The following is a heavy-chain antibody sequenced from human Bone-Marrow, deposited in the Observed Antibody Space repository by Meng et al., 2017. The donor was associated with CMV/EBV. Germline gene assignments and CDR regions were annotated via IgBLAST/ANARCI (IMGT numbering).Heavy chain of an antibody. D-gene: IGHD2-2*01. CDR1: GYTFTGYY. J-gene: IGHJ6*02. CDR3: ARENSPGRGARYCSSTSRYPNYYGMDV. Sequence: ASVKVSCKASGYTFTGYYMHWVRQAPGQGLEWMGWINPNSGGTNYAQKFQGRVTMTRDTSISTAYMELSRLRSDDTAVYYCARENSPGRGARYCSSTSRYPNYYGMDVWGQGTTVTVSS. CDR2: INPNSGGT. V-gene: IGHV1-2*02.